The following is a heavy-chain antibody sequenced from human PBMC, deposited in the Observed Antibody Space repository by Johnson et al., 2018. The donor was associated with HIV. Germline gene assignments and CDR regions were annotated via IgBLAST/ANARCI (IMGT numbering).Heavy chain of an antibody. D-gene: IGHD3-16*01. CDR3: AKDTLPTFGTFDI. Sequence: QVQLVESGGGVVRPGGSLRLSCAASGFTFSSYGMHWVRQAPGKGLEWVAFIRYDGSNKYYADSVKGRFTISRDNSKNTLYLQMNSLRAEDTAVYYCAKDTLPTFGTFDIWGQGTMVTVSS. CDR1: GFTFSSYG. J-gene: IGHJ3*02. V-gene: IGHV3-30*02. CDR2: IRYDGSNK.